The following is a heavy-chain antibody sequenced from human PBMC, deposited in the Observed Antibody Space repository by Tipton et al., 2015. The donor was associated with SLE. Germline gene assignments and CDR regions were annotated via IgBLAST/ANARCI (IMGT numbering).Heavy chain of an antibody. D-gene: IGHD3-10*01. Sequence: SLRLSCAASGFTFSSYAMHWVRQAPGKGLEWVSYISSSSSYTNYADSVKGRFTISRDNAKNSLYLQMNSLRAEDTAVYYCARVPRGDYFDYWGQGTLVTVSS. V-gene: IGHV3-21*05. CDR2: ISSSSSYT. CDR3: ARVPRGDYFDY. J-gene: IGHJ4*02. CDR1: GFTFSSYA.